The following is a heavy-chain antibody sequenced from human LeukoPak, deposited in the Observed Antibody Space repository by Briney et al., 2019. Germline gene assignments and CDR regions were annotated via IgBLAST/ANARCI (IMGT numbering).Heavy chain of an antibody. CDR1: GYSFTSYW. D-gene: IGHD3-3*01. Sequence: GESLKISCKGSGYSFTSYWIGWVRQMPGKGLEWMGIIYPGDSDTTYSPSFQGQVTISVDKSITTAYLQWSSLKASDTAMYYCAGTIFGVVMGAFDIWGQGTMVTVSS. CDR2: IYPGDSDT. V-gene: IGHV5-51*01. CDR3: AGTIFGVVMGAFDI. J-gene: IGHJ3*02.